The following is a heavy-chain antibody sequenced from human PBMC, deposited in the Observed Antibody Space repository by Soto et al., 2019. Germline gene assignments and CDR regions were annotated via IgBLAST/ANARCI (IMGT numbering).Heavy chain of an antibody. D-gene: IGHD2-2*01. V-gene: IGHV3-23*03. CDR1: GFPFSATG. Sequence: EVQLLESGGGLVQPGGSLRLSCAASGFPFSATGILWVRQPPGGGLEWVSAIGPYPTNTKYTDSVKGRFTISRDNSKSTVFLQMTNLRAEDTALYYCTTARHCSSDACPAAEWGQGTLITVSS. J-gene: IGHJ4*02. CDR3: TTARHCSSDACPAAE. CDR2: IGPYPTNT.